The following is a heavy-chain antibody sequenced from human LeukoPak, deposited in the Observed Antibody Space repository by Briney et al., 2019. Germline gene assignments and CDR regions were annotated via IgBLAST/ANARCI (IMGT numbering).Heavy chain of an antibody. CDR3: AKDGDDDIVVVPADY. J-gene: IGHJ4*02. D-gene: IGHD2-2*01. Sequence: PGRSLRLSCAASGFTFSSYAMHWVRQAPGKGLEWVAVISYDGSNKYYADSVKGRFTISRDNSKNTLYLQMNSLRAEDTAVYYCAKDGDDDIVVVPADYWGQGTLVTVSS. V-gene: IGHV3-30-3*01. CDR2: ISYDGSNK. CDR1: GFTFSSYA.